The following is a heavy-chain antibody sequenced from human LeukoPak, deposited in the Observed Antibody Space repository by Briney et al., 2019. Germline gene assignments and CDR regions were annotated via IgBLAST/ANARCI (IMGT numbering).Heavy chain of an antibody. CDR2: IKQDGSEK. D-gene: IGHD3-10*01. V-gene: IGHV3-7*01. CDR3: AKGYYGSGSYGWFDP. Sequence: GGSLRLSCAASGFTLSTYWMSWVRQAPGKGLEWVANIKQDGSEKYYVDSVKGRFTISRDNAKNSLYLQMNSLRAEDTAIYYCAKGYYGSGSYGWFDPWGQGTLVTVSS. J-gene: IGHJ5*02. CDR1: GFTLSTYW.